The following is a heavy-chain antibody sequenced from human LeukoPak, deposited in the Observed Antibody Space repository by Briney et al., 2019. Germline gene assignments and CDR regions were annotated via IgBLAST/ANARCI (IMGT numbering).Heavy chain of an antibody. J-gene: IGHJ6*03. V-gene: IGHV1-8*03. Sequence: ASVKVSGKASDYTYTSYDINWVRQATGQGLEWMGWMNPNSGNTGYAQKFQGRVTITRNTSISTAYMELSSLRSEDTAVYYCARVVGGYELYYYYYYMDVWGKGTTVTVSS. CDR2: MNPNSGNT. CDR1: DYTYTSYD. CDR3: ARVVGGYELYYYYYYMDV. D-gene: IGHD5-12*01.